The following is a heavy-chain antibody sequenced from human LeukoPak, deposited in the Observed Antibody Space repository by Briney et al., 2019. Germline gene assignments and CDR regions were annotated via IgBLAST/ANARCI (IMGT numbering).Heavy chain of an antibody. CDR2: IYYSGST. V-gene: IGHV4-59*08. CDR3: ARHGMGSGSYYTFDY. CDR1: GGSISSYY. D-gene: IGHD3-10*01. J-gene: IGHJ4*02. Sequence: SETLSLTCAVSGGSISSYYWSWIRQPPGKGLEWIGYIYYSGSTNYNPSLKSRVTISVDTSKNQFSLKLSSMTAADTAVYYCARHGMGSGSYYTFDYWGQGTLVTVSS.